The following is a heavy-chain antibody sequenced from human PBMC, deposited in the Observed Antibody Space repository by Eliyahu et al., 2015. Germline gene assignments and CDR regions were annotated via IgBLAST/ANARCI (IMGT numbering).Heavy chain of an antibody. J-gene: IGHJ3*01. CDR1: GGSISSYY. D-gene: IGHD2-2*01. Sequence: QVQLQESGPGLVKPSETLSLTCXVPGGSISSYYWSWIRQPPGKGLEWIGYIYSSGSTNYNPSLKSRVTISVDTSKNQFSLKLTSVTAADTAVYYCARNQLLSLDAFDFWGQGTMVTVSS. CDR2: IYSSGST. CDR3: ARNQLLSLDAFDF. V-gene: IGHV4-59*08.